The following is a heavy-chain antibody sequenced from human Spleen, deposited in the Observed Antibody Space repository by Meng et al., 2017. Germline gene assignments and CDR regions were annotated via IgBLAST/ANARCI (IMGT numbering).Heavy chain of an antibody. D-gene: IGHD3-22*01. J-gene: IGHJ4*02. Sequence: VRLRDWRTCLVELEGTLTCICHVHSVPIASRIWWSWVRQPPGKGLEWIGEIYHSGSTNYNPSLKSRVTISVDKSKNQFSLKLSSVTAADTAVYYCAGRVWYDSSGYNFDYWGQGTLVTVSS. CDR2: IYHSGST. CDR3: AGRVWYDSSGYNFDY. V-gene: IGHV4-4*02. CDR1: SVPIASRIW.